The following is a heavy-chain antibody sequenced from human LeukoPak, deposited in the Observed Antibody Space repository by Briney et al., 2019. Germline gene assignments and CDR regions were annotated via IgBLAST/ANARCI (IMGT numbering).Heavy chain of an antibody. CDR1: GFTFSSYA. CDR3: AKDRRYSSTWYNFDY. J-gene: IGHJ4*02. D-gene: IGHD6-13*01. Sequence: GGSLRLSCAASGFTFSSYAMSWVRQAPGKGLEWVSGISGSGGSKYYADSVKGRFTISRDNSKNTLYLQMNSLRGEDTAVYYCAKDRRYSSTWYNFDYWGQGTLVTVSS. CDR2: ISGSGGSK. V-gene: IGHV3-23*01.